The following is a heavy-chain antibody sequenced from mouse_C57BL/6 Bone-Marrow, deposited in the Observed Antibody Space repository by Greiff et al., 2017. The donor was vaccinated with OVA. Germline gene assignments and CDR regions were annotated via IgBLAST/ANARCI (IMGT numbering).Heavy chain of an antibody. CDR3: TYYDGYFWYFDV. D-gene: IGHD2-3*01. J-gene: IGHJ1*03. Sequence: VQLKQSGAELVRPGASVKLSCTASGFNIKDDYMHWVKQRPEQGLEWIGWIDPENGDTEYASKFQGKATITADTSSNTAYLQLSSLTSEDTAVYYCTYYDGYFWYFDVWGTGTTVTVSS. CDR2: IDPENGDT. CDR1: GFNIKDDY. V-gene: IGHV14-4*01.